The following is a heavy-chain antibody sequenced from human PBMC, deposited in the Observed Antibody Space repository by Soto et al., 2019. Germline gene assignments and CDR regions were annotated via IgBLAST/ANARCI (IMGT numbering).Heavy chain of an antibody. CDR3: TAEGGDGLPWY. CDR1: RFTLGNAW. V-gene: IGHV3-15*01. J-gene: IGHJ4*02. Sequence: EVQLVESGGGLVQPGGSLRLSCAASRFTLGNAWMSWVRQAPGKGLEYIGRIKSKTDGGATDYAAPVKGRFTLSRDDSKNTLYLQMNSLKIEDTAVYYCTAEGGDGLPWYWGQGTLVTVSS. CDR2: IKSKTDGGAT. D-gene: IGHD3-16*01.